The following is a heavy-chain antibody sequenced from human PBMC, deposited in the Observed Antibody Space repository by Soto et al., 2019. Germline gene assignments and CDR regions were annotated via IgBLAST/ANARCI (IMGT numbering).Heavy chain of an antibody. D-gene: IGHD3-22*01. CDR3: ASPIQKHYYDSSGYLPFDY. V-gene: IGHV1-69*13. CDR1: GGTFSRYA. CDR2: ILPIFGTA. J-gene: IGHJ4*02. Sequence: SVKVSCTAAGGTFSRYAISLVGQAPGKGLEWMGGILPIFGTANYAQKFQGRVTITAEESTSTASMEVSRLRSEHTAVYYCASPIQKHYYDSSGYLPFDYWGQGTLVTSPQ.